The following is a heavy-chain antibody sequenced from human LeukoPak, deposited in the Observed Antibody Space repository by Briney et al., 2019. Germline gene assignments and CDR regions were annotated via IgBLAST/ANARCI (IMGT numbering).Heavy chain of an antibody. Sequence: ASVKVSCKASGYTFTSYYMHWVRQAPGQGLEWMGIINPSGGSTSYAQKFQGRVTMTEDTSTDTAYMELSSLRSEDTAVYYCATAKGAAAGTRKMFGWFDPWGQGTLVTVSS. V-gene: IGHV1-46*01. J-gene: IGHJ5*02. D-gene: IGHD6-13*01. CDR3: ATAKGAAAGTRKMFGWFDP. CDR1: GYTFTSYY. CDR2: INPSGGST.